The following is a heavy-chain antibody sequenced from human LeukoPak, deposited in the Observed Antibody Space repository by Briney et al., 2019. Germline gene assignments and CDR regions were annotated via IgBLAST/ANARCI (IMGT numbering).Heavy chain of an antibody. Sequence: ASVKVSCKASGYTFTSYGISWVRQAPGQGLEWMGWISAYNGNTNYAQKLQGRVTMTTDTSTSTAYVELRSLRSDDTAVYYRAREGISWDYDYVWGSYHDYWGQGTVVTVSS. J-gene: IGHJ4*02. CDR1: GYTFTSYG. V-gene: IGHV1-18*04. CDR3: AREGISWDYDYVWGSYHDY. CDR2: ISAYNGNT. D-gene: IGHD3-16*02.